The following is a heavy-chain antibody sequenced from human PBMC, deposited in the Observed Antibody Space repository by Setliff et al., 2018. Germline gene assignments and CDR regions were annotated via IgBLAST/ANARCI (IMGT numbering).Heavy chain of an antibody. CDR3: ARYNSSAACFDL. V-gene: IGHV4-61*02. CDR1: GDSITSGSVY. J-gene: IGHJ5*02. D-gene: IGHD1-20*01. Sequence: SETLSLTSTVSGDSITSGSVYWSWIRQTAGKGLEWIGRIFPTGTTNDNPDLNSRVTMSVETSKKRFSLMLRSVTAAGTAIYYCARYNSSAACFDLWGPGTLVTVSS. CDR2: IFPTGTT.